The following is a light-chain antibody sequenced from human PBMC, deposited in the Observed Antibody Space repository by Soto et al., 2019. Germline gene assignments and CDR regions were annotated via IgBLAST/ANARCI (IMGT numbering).Light chain of an antibody. CDR3: QQLHSYPPA. CDR1: HGISSY. V-gene: IGKV1-9*01. J-gene: IGKJ1*01. CDR2: GAS. Sequence: IPLTQSPSSLSASVGDRVTITCRASHGISSYLAWYQQKPGKAPKLLIYGASRLQGGVPSRFSGSGSGPDFALTISSLQPEDFATYYCQQLHSYPPAFGQGTRVEVK.